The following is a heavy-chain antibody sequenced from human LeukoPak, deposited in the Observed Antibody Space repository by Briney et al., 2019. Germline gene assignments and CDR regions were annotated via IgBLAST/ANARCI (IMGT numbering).Heavy chain of an antibody. CDR2: ISGSSTYI. CDR1: GFSFSSYS. D-gene: IGHD2-15*01. CDR3: VRVVYCSGGSCSYYFDF. V-gene: IGHV3-21*01. Sequence: GGSLRLSCAASGFSFSSYSMNWVRQAPGKGLEWVSSISGSSTYIFNADPVQGRFTISRDDAKNSLYLQMNSLRVEDTAVYYCVRVVYCSGGSCSYYFDFWGQGTLVTVSS. J-gene: IGHJ4*02.